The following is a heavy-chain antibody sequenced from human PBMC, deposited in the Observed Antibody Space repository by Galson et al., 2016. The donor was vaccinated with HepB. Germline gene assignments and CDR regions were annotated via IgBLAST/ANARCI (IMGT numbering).Heavy chain of an antibody. J-gene: IGHJ6*03. Sequence: SLRLSCAASGFSFSNYGMHWVRQAPGKGLEWVTFISYDGSNKYYADSVKGRFTISRDNSQNTLYLQMNSLRAEDTAVYYCAKNVVQNYYYYYYMDVWGQGTMVTVSS. D-gene: IGHD2-21*01. CDR1: GFSFSNYG. CDR3: AKNVVQNYYYYYYMDV. CDR2: ISYDGSNK. V-gene: IGHV3-30*18.